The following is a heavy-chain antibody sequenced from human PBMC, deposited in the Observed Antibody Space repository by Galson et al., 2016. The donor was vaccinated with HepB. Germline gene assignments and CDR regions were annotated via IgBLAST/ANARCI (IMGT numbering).Heavy chain of an antibody. D-gene: IGHD5-18*01. CDR1: GGSISSSSYY. Sequence: LSLTCTVSGGSISSSSYYWGWIRQPPGKGLEWIGSIYYSGSTYYNPSLQSRVTISVDTSKNQFSLKMSSLTAADTAVYYCARRFRYTYGPPYGMDVWGQGTTVTVSS. CDR3: ARRFRYTYGPPYGMDV. CDR2: IYYSGST. J-gene: IGHJ6*02. V-gene: IGHV4-39*01.